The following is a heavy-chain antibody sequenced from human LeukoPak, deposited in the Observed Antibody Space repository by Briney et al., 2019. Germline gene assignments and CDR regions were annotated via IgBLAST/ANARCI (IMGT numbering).Heavy chain of an antibody. Sequence: GGSLRLSCAASGFTFSNAWMSWVRQAPGKGREWVGRIQSKTDGGTTDYAAPVKGRLTISRDDSKNTMYLQMNRLKTEDTAVYYCTTQSGPFDYWGQGTLVTVSS. J-gene: IGHJ4*02. V-gene: IGHV3-15*01. CDR3: TTQSGPFDY. D-gene: IGHD6-25*01. CDR2: IQSKTDGGTT. CDR1: GFTFSNAW.